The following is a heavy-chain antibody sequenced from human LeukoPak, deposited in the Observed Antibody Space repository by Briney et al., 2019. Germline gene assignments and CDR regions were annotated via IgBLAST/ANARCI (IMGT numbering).Heavy chain of an antibody. V-gene: IGHV3-9*01. CDR3: AKDRGYSYGFDS. CDR2: ISWNSGSI. D-gene: IGHD5-18*01. CDR1: GFTFDDYA. Sequence: PGGSLRLSCAASGFTFDDYAMHWVRQAPGKGLEWVSGISWNSGSIGYADSVKGRFTISRDNSKNTLYLQMSSLRAEDTAVYYCAKDRGYSYGFDSWGQGTLVTVSS. J-gene: IGHJ4*02.